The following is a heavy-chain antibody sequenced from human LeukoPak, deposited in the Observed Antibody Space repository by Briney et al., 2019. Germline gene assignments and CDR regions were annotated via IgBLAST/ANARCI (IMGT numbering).Heavy chain of an antibody. CDR1: GYTFTGYY. D-gene: IGHD3-10*01. Sequence: ASVKVSCKASGYTFTGYYMHWVRQAPGQGLEWMGWINPNSGGTNYAQKFQGRVTMTRDTSISTAYMELSRLRSDDTAVYYCAREYYYGSGSYYHAFDIWGQGTMVTVSS. J-gene: IGHJ3*02. V-gene: IGHV1-2*02. CDR2: INPNSGGT. CDR3: AREYYYGSGSYYHAFDI.